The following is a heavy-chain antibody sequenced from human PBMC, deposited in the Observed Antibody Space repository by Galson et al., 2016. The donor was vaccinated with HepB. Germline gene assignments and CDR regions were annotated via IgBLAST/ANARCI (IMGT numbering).Heavy chain of an antibody. CDR3: AREAPIAAPGANDC. CDR2: IWYDGSNK. D-gene: IGHD6-13*01. V-gene: IGHV3-33*01. Sequence: SLRLSCAASGFTFNSFGMHWVRQAPGEGLKWVAVIWYDGSNKYYGDSVKGRFTISRDNSKNTLYLQMNSLRAEDTAIYYCAREAPIAAPGANDCWGQGTQVTVSS. J-gene: IGHJ4*02. CDR1: GFTFNSFG.